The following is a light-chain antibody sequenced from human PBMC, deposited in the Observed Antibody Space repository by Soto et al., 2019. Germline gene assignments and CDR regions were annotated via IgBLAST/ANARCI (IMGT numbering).Light chain of an antibody. CDR2: GAS. V-gene: IGKV1-39*01. CDR1: QSIGNY. CDR3: QQSYSTPT. Sequence: DIQMTQSPSSLSASVGDRVTITFRASQSIGNYLDWYHQKPGKAPQLLIYGASTLQSGVPSRFSGSGSGTHFTLTINSLQPEDFGTFSCQQSYSTPTFGQGTKVDI. J-gene: IGKJ1*01.